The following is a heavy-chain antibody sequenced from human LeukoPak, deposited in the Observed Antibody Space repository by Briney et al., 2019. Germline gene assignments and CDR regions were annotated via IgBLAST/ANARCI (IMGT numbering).Heavy chain of an antibody. Sequence: GASVKVSCKASGYTFTSYGISWVRQAPGQGLEWMGWISAYNGNTNYAQKLQGRVTMTTDTSTSTAYMELRSLRSEDTAVYYCARVLRDYVWGSYRHGGAFDIWGQGTMVTVSS. CDR3: ARVLRDYVWGSYRHGGAFDI. CDR1: GYTFTSYG. D-gene: IGHD3-16*02. J-gene: IGHJ3*02. CDR2: ISAYNGNT. V-gene: IGHV1-18*01.